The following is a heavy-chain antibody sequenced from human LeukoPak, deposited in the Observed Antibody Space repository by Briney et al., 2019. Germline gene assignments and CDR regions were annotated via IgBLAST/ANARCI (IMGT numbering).Heavy chain of an antibody. CDR3: ARLLPGSYVDY. Sequence: SETLSLTCTVSGGSIGSSSYYWGWIRQPPGKGLEWIGSIYYSGSTYYNPSLKSRVTISVDTSKNQFSLKLSSVTAADTAVYYCARLLPGSYVDYWGQGTLVTVSS. D-gene: IGHD1-26*01. J-gene: IGHJ4*02. CDR2: IYYSGST. V-gene: IGHV4-39*01. CDR1: GGSIGSSSYY.